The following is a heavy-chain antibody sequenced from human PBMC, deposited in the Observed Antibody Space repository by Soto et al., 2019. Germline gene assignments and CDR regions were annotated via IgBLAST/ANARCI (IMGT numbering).Heavy chain of an antibody. Sequence: ASVKVSCKVSGYTLTELSMHWVRQAPGKGLEWMGGFDPEDGETIYAQKFQGRVTMTEDTSTDTAYMELSSLRSEDTALYYCVTDPLHVLRFLEWLTFDYWGKGTLVTVTS. J-gene: IGHJ4*02. CDR1: GYTLTELS. CDR3: VTDPLHVLRFLEWLTFDY. D-gene: IGHD3-3*01. CDR2: FDPEDGET. V-gene: IGHV1-24*01.